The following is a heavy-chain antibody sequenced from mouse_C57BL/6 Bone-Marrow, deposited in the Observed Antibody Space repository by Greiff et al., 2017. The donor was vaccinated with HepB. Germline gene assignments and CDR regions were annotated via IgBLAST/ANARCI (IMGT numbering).Heavy chain of an antibody. J-gene: IGHJ2*01. D-gene: IGHD2-1*01. Sequence: DVKLVESGGGLVKPGGSLKLSCAASGFTFSSYAMSWVRQTPEKRLEWVATISDGGSYTYYPDNVKDRFTISRDNAKNNLYLQMSHLKSEDTAMYYCARIYYGNYDFDDWGQGTTLTVSS. CDR2: ISDGGSYT. CDR1: GFTFSSYA. CDR3: ARIYYGNYDFDD. V-gene: IGHV5-4*03.